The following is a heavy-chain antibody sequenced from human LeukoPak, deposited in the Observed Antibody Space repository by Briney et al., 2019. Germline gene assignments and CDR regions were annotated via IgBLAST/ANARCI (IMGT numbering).Heavy chain of an antibody. CDR2: ISSSGSTT. V-gene: IGHV3-48*03. J-gene: IGHJ4*02. Sequence: GGSLRLSCAASGFTFSSYEMNWVRQAPGKGLEWVSYISSSGSTTYYADSVKGRFTISRDNATNSLYLQMNSLRAEDTAVYYCARDLSSGWYLSSASYYFDYWGQGTLVTVSS. CDR3: ARDLSSGWYLSSASYYFDY. D-gene: IGHD6-19*01. CDR1: GFTFSSYE.